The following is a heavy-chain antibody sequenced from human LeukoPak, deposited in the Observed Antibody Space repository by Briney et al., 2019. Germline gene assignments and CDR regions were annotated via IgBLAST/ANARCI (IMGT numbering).Heavy chain of an antibody. J-gene: IGHJ2*01. CDR2: IYHSGST. D-gene: IGHD4-17*01. V-gene: IGHV4-39*07. Sequence: SETLSLTCTVSGGSISSSSYYWGWIRQPPGKGLEWIGSIYHSGSTYYNPSLESRITISVDTSKNQFSLKLSSVTAADTAVYYCARGLGDYVEDWYFDLWGRGTLVTVSS. CDR3: ARGLGDYVEDWYFDL. CDR1: GGSISSSSYY.